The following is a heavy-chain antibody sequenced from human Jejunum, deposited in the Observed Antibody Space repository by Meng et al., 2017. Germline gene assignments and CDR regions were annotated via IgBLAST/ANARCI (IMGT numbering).Heavy chain of an antibody. D-gene: IGHD2-2*01. V-gene: IGHV4-4*07. Sequence: VQLQESGPGLVKPSETLSLTCTGSGGSSSYFSWSWIRQPAGKGLEWIGRIFPGGSTTYNPSLKSRVTMSVDTSKNQFSLKLRSVTAADTAVYYCAREESTSFWYHYWGQGALVTVSS. CDR1: GGSSSYFS. J-gene: IGHJ4*02. CDR3: AREESTSFWYHY. CDR2: IFPGGST.